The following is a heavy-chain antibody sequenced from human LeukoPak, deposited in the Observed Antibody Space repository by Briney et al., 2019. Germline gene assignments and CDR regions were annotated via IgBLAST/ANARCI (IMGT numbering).Heavy chain of an antibody. CDR1: GFTFSSYG. CDR3: AKPYYYDSSGPQDAFDI. V-gene: IGHV3-23*01. Sequence: GGSLRLSCAASGFTFSSYGMSWVRQAPGKGLEWVSAISGSGGSTYYADSVKGRFTISRDNSKNTLYLQMNSLRAEDTAVYYCAKPYYYDSSGPQDAFDIWGQGTMVTVSS. J-gene: IGHJ3*02. D-gene: IGHD3-22*01. CDR2: ISGSGGST.